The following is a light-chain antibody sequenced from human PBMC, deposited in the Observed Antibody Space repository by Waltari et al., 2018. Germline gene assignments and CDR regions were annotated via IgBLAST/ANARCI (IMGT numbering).Light chain of an antibody. Sequence: DIQMTQSPSSLSPSVGDRVTITCQASRDISNYLNRYHQKPGNAPKLLIYDASDLETGVPSRFSGSGSGSDFTFTISSLQPEDIGTYFCQQYDNLPFTFGGGTRVEIK. J-gene: IGKJ4*01. CDR3: QQYDNLPFT. CDR1: RDISNY. V-gene: IGKV1-33*01. CDR2: DAS.